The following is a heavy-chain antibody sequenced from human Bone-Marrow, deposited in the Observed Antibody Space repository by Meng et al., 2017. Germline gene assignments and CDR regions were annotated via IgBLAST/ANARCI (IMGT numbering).Heavy chain of an antibody. V-gene: IGHV1-18*01. CDR3: ARDHEDIVVVPAARNNWFDP. D-gene: IGHD2-2*01. CDR1: GGTFSSYA. Sequence: ASVPVPCKASGGTFSSYALSWVRQAPAQGLEWMGWISAYNGNTNYAQKLQGRVTMTTDTSTRPAYMELRSLRSDDTAVYYCARDHEDIVVVPAARNNWFDPWGQGTLVTVSS. J-gene: IGHJ5*02. CDR2: ISAYNGNT.